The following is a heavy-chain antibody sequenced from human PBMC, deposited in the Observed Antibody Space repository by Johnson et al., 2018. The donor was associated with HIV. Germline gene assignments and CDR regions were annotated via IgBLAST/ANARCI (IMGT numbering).Heavy chain of an antibody. Sequence: VQLVESGGGLVQPGGSLRLSCAASGFTFSNFGMNWVRQTPRKGLVCVSRINSDGSSTSYADSVKGRFTISRDNAKNTLYLQMNSLRAEDTAVYYCARAVGAGGVWGQGTMVTVSS. D-gene: IGHD1-26*01. CDR1: GFTFSNFG. CDR3: ARAVGAGGV. CDR2: INSDGSST. J-gene: IGHJ3*01. V-gene: IGHV3-74*02.